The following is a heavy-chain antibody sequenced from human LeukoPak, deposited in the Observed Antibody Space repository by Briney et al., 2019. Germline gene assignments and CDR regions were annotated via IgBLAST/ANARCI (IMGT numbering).Heavy chain of an antibody. V-gene: IGHV4-59*01. J-gene: IGHJ3*02. D-gene: IGHD4/OR15-4a*01. CDR1: GGSISNNY. CDR3: ARDKSGPTAHYDVFDI. Sequence: SETLSLTCTVSGGSISNNYWNWHWIRQPQGRGLEWIGYVYYSGSTNYNPSLRSRVTIAVDKSNNQVSLKLSSVTAADTAMYYCARDKSGPTAHYDVFDIWGQGTMVTVSS. CDR2: VYYSGST.